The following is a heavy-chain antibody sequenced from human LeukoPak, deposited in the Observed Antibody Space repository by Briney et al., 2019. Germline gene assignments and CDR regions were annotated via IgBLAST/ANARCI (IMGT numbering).Heavy chain of an antibody. J-gene: IGHJ4*02. D-gene: IGHD4-17*01. CDR3: ARVLITRSATVWGY. CDR1: GYTFTSYD. CDR2: MNPNSGNT. V-gene: IGHV1-8*01. Sequence: ASVTVSCKASGYTFTSYDINWVRQATGQGLEWMGWMNPNSGNTGYAQKFQGRVTMTRNTSISTAYVELSSLRSEDTAVYYCARVLITRSATVWGYWGQGTLVTVPS.